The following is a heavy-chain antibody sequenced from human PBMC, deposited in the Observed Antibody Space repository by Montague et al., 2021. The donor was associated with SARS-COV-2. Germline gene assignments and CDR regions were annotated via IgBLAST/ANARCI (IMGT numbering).Heavy chain of an antibody. V-gene: IGHV4-4*02. CDR1: GDSISTDNW. Sequence: SETLSLTCVVSGDSISTDNWWTWVRLPPGKGLEWVGEIYHTGSTKYKPSLKSRVTMSVGTSKNQLSLKLSSVTAADTAVYYCATLPSSITIFGVVQGYYFDDWGQGTLVTVSS. CDR3: ATLPSSITIFGVVQGYYFDD. J-gene: IGHJ4*02. CDR2: IYHTGST. D-gene: IGHD3-3*01.